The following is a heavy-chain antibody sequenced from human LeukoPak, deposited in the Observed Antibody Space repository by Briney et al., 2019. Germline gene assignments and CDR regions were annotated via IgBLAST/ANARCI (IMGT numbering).Heavy chain of an antibody. V-gene: IGHV3-23*01. Sequence: GGSLRLSCAASGFTFSSYGMSWVRQAPGQGLEWVSAISDSGGATYYADSVKGRFTISRDNSKNTLYLQVNSLRSDDTAVYYCAKVAVGWVAFEYWGQGTLVTVSS. J-gene: IGHJ4*02. CDR1: GFTFSSYG. CDR2: ISDSGGAT. D-gene: IGHD2-15*01. CDR3: AKVAVGWVAFEY.